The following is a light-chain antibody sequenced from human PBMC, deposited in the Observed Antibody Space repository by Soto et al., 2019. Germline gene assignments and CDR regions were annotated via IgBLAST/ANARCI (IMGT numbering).Light chain of an antibody. J-gene: IGLJ3*02. Sequence: QSVLTQPASVSGSPGQSITISCTGTSSDVGGYNYVSWYQQHPGKAPKLMIYKVSNRPSGVSNRFSGSKSGNTASLTISGLQAEDEADYYCSSYAGSNTWVFGGGTKLTVL. CDR3: SSYAGSNTWV. V-gene: IGLV2-14*01. CDR2: KVS. CDR1: SSDVGGYNY.